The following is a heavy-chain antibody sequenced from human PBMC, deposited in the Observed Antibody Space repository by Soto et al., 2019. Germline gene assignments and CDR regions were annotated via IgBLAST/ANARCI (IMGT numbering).Heavy chain of an antibody. V-gene: IGHV3-33*01. CDR2: IWYDGSNK. CDR3: ARGHHDSSGSDGMDV. J-gene: IGHJ6*02. D-gene: IGHD3-22*01. CDR1: GFTFSSYG. Sequence: GGSLRLSCAASGFTFSSYGMHWVRQAPGKGLEWVAVIWYDGSNKYYADSVRGRFTISRDNSKNTLYLQMNSLRAEDTAVYYCARGHHDSSGSDGMDVWGQGTTVTVSS.